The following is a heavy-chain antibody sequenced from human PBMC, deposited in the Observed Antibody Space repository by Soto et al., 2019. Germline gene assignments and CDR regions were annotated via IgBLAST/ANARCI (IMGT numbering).Heavy chain of an antibody. CDR2: VIPFFGTA. CDR3: ASTPVSVEWLVGFDP. V-gene: IGHV1-69*12. Sequence: QVQLVQSGAEVKKPGSSVKVSCKASGGTFSSYAISWVRQAPGQGLEWMGGVIPFFGTANYAQKCQGRVTITADESTSTAYMELSSLSSEDRAVYYCASTPVSVEWLVGFDPWGQGTLVTVSS. CDR1: GGTFSSYA. D-gene: IGHD3-3*01. J-gene: IGHJ5*02.